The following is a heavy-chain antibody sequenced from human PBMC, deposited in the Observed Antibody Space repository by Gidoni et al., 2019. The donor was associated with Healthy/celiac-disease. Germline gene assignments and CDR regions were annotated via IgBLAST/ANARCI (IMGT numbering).Heavy chain of an antibody. CDR3: ARHPEITIFGVVIMPAMDV. J-gene: IGHJ6*02. Sequence: QVQLQASGPGLVKPSQTLSLPCTVPGGSISRGGYYWSWIRQHPGKGLEWIGYIYYSGSTYYNPSLKSRVTISVDTSKNQFSLKLSSVTAADTAVYYCARHPEITIFGVVIMPAMDVWGQGTTVTVSS. V-gene: IGHV4-31*03. CDR1: GGSISRGGYY. CDR2: IYYSGST. D-gene: IGHD3-3*01.